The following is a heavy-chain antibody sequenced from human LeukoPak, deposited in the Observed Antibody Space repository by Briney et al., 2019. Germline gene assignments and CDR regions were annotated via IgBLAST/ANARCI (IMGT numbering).Heavy chain of an antibody. J-gene: IGHJ4*02. Sequence: PSETLSLTCTVSGGSVSSTTYFWSWIRQPPGKGLEWIASINYSGSTYYNPSLRSRVTISVDTSENQFSLKLSSVTAADTAVYYCARYVVYGSGKYYFDYWGQGTLVTISS. CDR2: INYSGST. V-gene: IGHV4-39*01. D-gene: IGHD3-10*01. CDR1: GGSVSSTTYF. CDR3: ARYVVYGSGKYYFDY.